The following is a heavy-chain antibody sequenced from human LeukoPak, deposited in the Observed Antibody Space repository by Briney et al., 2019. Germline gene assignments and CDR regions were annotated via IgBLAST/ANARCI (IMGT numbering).Heavy chain of an antibody. CDR1: GFTVSSNY. V-gene: IGHV3-53*01. CDR2: IYSGGST. Sequence: GGSLRLSCAASGFTVSSNYMSWVRQAPGKGLEWVSVIYSGGSTYYPDSVKGRFTISRDNSRNTLYLQMNSLRAEDTAIYYCVKEGERYGPSYFDYWGQGTLVTVSS. D-gene: IGHD5-18*01. CDR3: VKEGERYGPSYFDY. J-gene: IGHJ4*02.